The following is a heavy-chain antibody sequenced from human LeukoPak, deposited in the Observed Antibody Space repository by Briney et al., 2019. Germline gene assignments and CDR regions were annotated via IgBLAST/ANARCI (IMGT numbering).Heavy chain of an antibody. V-gene: IGHV1-24*01. CDR3: ATVLWFGELFKYNWFDP. Sequence: GASVEVSCKVSGYTLTELSMHWVRQAPGKGLEWMGGFDPEDGETIYAQKFQGRVTMTEDTSTDTAYMELSSLRSEDTAVYYCATVLWFGELFKYNWFDPWGQGTLVTVSS. CDR1: GYTLTELS. J-gene: IGHJ5*02. CDR2: FDPEDGET. D-gene: IGHD3-10*01.